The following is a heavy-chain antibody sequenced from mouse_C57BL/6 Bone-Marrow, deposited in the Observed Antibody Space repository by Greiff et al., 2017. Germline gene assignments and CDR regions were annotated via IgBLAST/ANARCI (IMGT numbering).Heavy chain of an antibody. CDR3: AGHYGSSFAY. V-gene: IGHV1-54*01. J-gene: IGHJ3*01. CDR2: INPGSGGT. Sequence: QVQLLQSGAELVRPGTSVKVSCKASGYAFTNYLIEWVKQRPGQGLEWIGWINPGSGGTNYNEKFKGKVTLTADKSSSTAYMQLSSLTSEDSAVYFCAGHYGSSFAYWGQGTLVTVSA. D-gene: IGHD1-1*01. CDR1: GYAFTNYL.